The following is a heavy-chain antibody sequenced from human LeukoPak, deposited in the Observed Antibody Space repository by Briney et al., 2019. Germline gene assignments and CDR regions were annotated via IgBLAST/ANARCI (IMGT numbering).Heavy chain of an antibody. CDR3: ARDFRRDGDSGNYYYGMDV. CDR1: GLSLSSQS. V-gene: IGHV3-48*02. CDR2: VRSSRSVI. J-gene: IGHJ6*02. Sequence: GGSLRPSYAAAGLSLSSQSMNWVRQAPGKWLEWHPYVRSSRSVISYSDSGWGRFTISRDNANNSLYLQMNSLRDEETAVYYCARDFRRDGDSGNYYYGMDVWGQGTTVSVCS. D-gene: IGHD4-17*01.